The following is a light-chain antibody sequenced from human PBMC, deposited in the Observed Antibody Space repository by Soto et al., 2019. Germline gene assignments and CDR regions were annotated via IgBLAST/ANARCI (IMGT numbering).Light chain of an antibody. V-gene: IGKV3-11*01. Sequence: EIVLTQSPATLSLSPGERATLSCRASQSVSSYLAWYQQKPGQAPRLLIYDASNRATGIPARFSGSGSGTDFTLIISSLEPEDFAVYYCQQRSNLLFTFGPGTKVDIK. CDR2: DAS. J-gene: IGKJ3*01. CDR3: QQRSNLLFT. CDR1: QSVSSY.